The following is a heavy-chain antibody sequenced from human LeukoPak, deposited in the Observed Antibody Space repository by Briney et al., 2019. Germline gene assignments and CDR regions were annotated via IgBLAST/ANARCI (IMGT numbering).Heavy chain of an antibody. J-gene: IGHJ4*02. CDR3: ARHLGEIWLHNDY. D-gene: IGHD5-12*01. CDR2: ISGSGGST. V-gene: IGHV3-23*01. Sequence: QPGGSLRLSCAASGFTFSSYAMSWVRQAPGKGLEWVSAISGSGGSTYYADSVKGRFTISRDNSKNTLYLQMNSLRAEDTAVYYCARHLGEIWLHNDYWGQGTLVTVSS. CDR1: GFTFSSYA.